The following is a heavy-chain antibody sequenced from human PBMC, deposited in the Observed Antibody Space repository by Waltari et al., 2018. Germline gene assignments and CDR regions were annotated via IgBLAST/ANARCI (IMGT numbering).Heavy chain of an antibody. CDR2: IHHRGSA. Sequence: QVQLQESGPRLVKPSETLSLICSVSGHSITSDYYCAWLRQSPEKGLEWIGTIHHRGSAYYSPSLKSRVTLSVDTSKNQFYLRVTSLTAADTAMYFCARAEGVAAGGKAYNYFDSWGQGTLVTVSS. J-gene: IGHJ5*01. CDR3: ARAEGVAAGGKAYNYFDS. V-gene: IGHV4-38-2*02. CDR1: GHSITSDYY. D-gene: IGHD6-13*01.